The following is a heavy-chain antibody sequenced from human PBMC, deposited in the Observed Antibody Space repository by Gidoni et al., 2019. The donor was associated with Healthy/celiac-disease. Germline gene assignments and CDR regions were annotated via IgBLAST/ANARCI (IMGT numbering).Heavy chain of an antibody. CDR3: ARETHYYGSGSYYNAFDY. J-gene: IGHJ4*02. D-gene: IGHD3-10*01. Sequence: QVQLVQSGAEVKKPGASVRVSCKASGYTFTSYAMHWVRQAPGQRLEWMGWINAGNGNTKYSQKFQGRVTITRDTSASTAYMELSSLRSEDTAVYYCARETHYYGSGSYYNAFDYWGQGTLVTVSS. CDR1: GYTFTSYA. CDR2: INAGNGNT. V-gene: IGHV1-3*01.